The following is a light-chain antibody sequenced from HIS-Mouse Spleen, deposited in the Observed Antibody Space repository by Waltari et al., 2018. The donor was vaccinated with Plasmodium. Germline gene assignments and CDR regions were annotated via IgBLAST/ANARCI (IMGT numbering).Light chain of an antibody. J-gene: IGKJ3*01. CDR2: GAS. CDR1: QSVSSN. CDR3: QQYNNWLFT. Sequence: EIVMTQSPATLSVSPGERATLSCRASQSVSSNLAWYQQKPGQAPRLLIYGASTRATGIPVRLMGSGFGKEFTLTISSLQAEDFAVYYCQQYNNWLFTFGPGTKVDIK. V-gene: IGKV3-15*01.